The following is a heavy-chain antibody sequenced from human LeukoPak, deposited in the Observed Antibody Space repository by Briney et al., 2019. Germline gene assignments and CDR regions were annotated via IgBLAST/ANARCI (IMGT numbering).Heavy chain of an antibody. J-gene: IGHJ3*02. CDR3: ASAEAFDI. CDR2: INHSGST. V-gene: IGHV4-34*01. Sequence: PSETLSLTCAVYGGSFSGYYWSWIRQPPGKGLEWIGEINHSGSTNYNPSLKSRVTISVDTSKNQFSLKLSSVTAADTAVYYCASAEAFDIWGQGTMVTVSS. CDR1: GGSFSGYY.